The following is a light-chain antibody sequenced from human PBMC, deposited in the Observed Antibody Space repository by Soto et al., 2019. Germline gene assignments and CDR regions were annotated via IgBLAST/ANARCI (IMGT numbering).Light chain of an antibody. V-gene: IGLV2-14*03. CDR3: SSYTSRATRV. CDR2: DVS. CDR1: SNDVGGYDY. J-gene: IGLJ2*01. Sequence: QSALTQPASASGSPGQSITISCTGTSNDVGGYDYVTWYQHHPGKAPKLMIYDVSNRPSGISDRFSASKSGNTASLTISGVQAEDEAHYYCSSYTSRATRVFGGGTKLTVL.